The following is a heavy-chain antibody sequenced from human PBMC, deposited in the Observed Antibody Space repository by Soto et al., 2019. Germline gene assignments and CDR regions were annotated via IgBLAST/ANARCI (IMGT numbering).Heavy chain of an antibody. CDR1: GGSISSSSYY. CDR3: ARHVLRFLEWLSGLWFDP. J-gene: IGHJ5*02. D-gene: IGHD3-3*01. CDR2: IYYSGST. Sequence: SETLSLTCTVSGGSISSSSYYWGWIRQPPGKGLEWIGSIYYSGSTYYNPSLKGRVTISVDTSKNQFSLKLSSVTAADTAVYYCARHVLRFLEWLSGLWFDPWGQGTLVTVSS. V-gene: IGHV4-39*01.